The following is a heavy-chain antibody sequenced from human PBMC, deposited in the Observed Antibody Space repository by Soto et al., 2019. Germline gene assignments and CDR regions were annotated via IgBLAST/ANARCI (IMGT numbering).Heavy chain of an antibody. CDR3: AKSRRKKVKYRYCSGGSCYDDWVYYGMDV. V-gene: IGHV3-23*01. Sequence: PVGSLRLSCAASGFTFDDYAMHWVRQAPGEGLEWVSAISGSVVSTYYADAVKGRFTISRDNSKNTLYLQMNSLRAEDTAVYYCAKSRRKKVKYRYCSGGSCYDDWVYYGMDVWGQGTTVTVSS. D-gene: IGHD2-15*01. CDR2: ISGSVVST. J-gene: IGHJ6*02. CDR1: GFTFDDYA.